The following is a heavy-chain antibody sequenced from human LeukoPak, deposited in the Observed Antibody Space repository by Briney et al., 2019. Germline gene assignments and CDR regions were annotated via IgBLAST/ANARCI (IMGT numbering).Heavy chain of an antibody. Sequence: SETLSLTCAVYGGSFSGYYWSWIRQPPGKGLEWIGEINHSGSTNYNPSLKSRVTISVDTSKNQFSLKLSSVTAADTAVYYCARDVSSGWHYFDYWGQGTLVTVSS. D-gene: IGHD6-19*01. CDR2: INHSGST. CDR3: ARDVSSGWHYFDY. V-gene: IGHV4-34*01. J-gene: IGHJ4*02. CDR1: GGSFSGYY.